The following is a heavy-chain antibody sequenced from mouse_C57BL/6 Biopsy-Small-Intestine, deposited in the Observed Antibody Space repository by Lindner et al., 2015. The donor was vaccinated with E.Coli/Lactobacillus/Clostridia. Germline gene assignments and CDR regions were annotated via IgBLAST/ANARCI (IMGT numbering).Heavy chain of an antibody. Sequence: VQLQESGAELARPGASVKLSCKASGYTFTSYGISWVKQRTGQGLEWIGEIYPRSGNTYYNEKFKGKATLTADKSSSTAYMELRSLTSEDSAVYFCARAGNDYVLWFAYWGQGTLVTVSA. V-gene: IGHV1-81*01. CDR2: IYPRSGNT. J-gene: IGHJ3*01. D-gene: IGHD2-4*01. CDR3: ARAGNDYVLWFAY. CDR1: GYTFTSYG.